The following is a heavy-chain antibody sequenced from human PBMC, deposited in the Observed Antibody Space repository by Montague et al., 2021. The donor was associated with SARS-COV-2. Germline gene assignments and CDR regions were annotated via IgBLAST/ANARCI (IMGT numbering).Heavy chain of an antibody. CDR1: GGCSSSSSQE. CDR2: IYYGGRT. CDR3: ARQEYYYDSSGYGRMDWFDP. J-gene: IGHJ5*02. V-gene: IGHV4-39*01. D-gene: IGHD3-22*01. Sequence: SETLSLTCTVDGGCSSSSSQEWSGIGHPRRTGITWIRRIYYGGRTYYNPSLKSRATISVDTSKNQFSLKLSSVTAADTAVYYCARQEYYYDSSGYGRMDWFDPWGQGTLVTVSS.